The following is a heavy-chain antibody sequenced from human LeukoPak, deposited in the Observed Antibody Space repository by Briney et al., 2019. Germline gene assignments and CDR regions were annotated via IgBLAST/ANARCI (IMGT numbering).Heavy chain of an antibody. V-gene: IGHV1-2*02. D-gene: IGHD2-15*01. CDR2: INPNSGGT. CDR3: ARTQDVSGCSGGSCSDPTAVRY. Sequence: ASVKVSCKASGYTFTGYYMHWVRQAPGQGLEWMGWINPNSGGTNHAQKFQGRVTMTRDTSISTAYMELSRLRSDDTAVYYCARTQDVSGCSGGSCSDPTAVRYWGQGTLVTVSS. CDR1: GYTFTGYY. J-gene: IGHJ4*02.